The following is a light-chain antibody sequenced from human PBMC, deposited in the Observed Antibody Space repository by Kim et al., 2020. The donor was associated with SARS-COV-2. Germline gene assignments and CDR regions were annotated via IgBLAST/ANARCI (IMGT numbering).Light chain of an antibody. CDR1: QDISHY. V-gene: IGKV1-33*01. Sequence: ASVGDRVTITCQASQDISHYLNWYHQKPGTAPNFLIYDASKLETGVPSRFSGSGSGTDFTLTISSLQPEDVGTYYCHQYDTLPHTFGPGTRLEIK. J-gene: IGKJ5*01. CDR3: HQYDTLPHT. CDR2: DAS.